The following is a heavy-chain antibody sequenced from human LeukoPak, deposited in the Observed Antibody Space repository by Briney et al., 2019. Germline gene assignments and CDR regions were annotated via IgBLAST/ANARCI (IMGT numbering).Heavy chain of an antibody. Sequence: SETLSLTCAVYGGSLNGHYWSWIRQSPEKGLEWIGESSDSGGTKFNPSLKSRVTISADTSKNQFSLKLSSVTAADTAVYHCAKNGQSGFSFDPWGQGTLVTVSS. CDR1: GGSLNGHY. V-gene: IGHV4-34*01. D-gene: IGHD1-26*01. CDR3: AKNGQSGFSFDP. J-gene: IGHJ5*02. CDR2: SSDSGGT.